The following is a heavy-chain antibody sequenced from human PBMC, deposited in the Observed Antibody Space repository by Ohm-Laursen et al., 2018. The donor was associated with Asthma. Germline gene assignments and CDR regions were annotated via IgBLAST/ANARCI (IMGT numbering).Heavy chain of an antibody. CDR1: GFTFSSYG. CDR3: ARDRIAVAGISYYYYGMDV. CDR2: IWYDGSNK. V-gene: IGHV3-33*01. D-gene: IGHD6-19*01. J-gene: IGHJ6*02. Sequence: SLRLSCTASGFTFSSYGMHWVRQAPGKGLEWVAVIWYDGSNKYYADSVKGRFTISRDNSKNTLYLQMNSLRAEDTAVYYCARDRIAVAGISYYYYGMDVWGQGTTVTVSS.